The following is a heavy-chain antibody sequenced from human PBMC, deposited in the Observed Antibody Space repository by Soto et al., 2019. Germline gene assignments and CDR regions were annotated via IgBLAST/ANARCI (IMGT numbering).Heavy chain of an antibody. D-gene: IGHD2-2*01. Sequence: EVQLLESGGGLVQPGGSLRLSCAASGFTFSSYAMNWVRQAPGKGLEWVAGVSASGGGTSYADSVKGRFTISRDKSKDTLYLQMNSLRAEDTAVYYCAKSSSRAHYDAMDVWGQGTTVTVFS. CDR1: GFTFSSYA. CDR3: AKSSSRAHYDAMDV. V-gene: IGHV3-23*01. J-gene: IGHJ6*02. CDR2: VSASGGGT.